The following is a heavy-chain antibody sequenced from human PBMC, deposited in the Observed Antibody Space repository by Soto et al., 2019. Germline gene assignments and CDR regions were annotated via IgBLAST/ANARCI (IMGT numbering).Heavy chain of an antibody. J-gene: IGHJ5*02. D-gene: IGHD3-22*01. V-gene: IGHV3-13*01. CDR1: GFTFSSYD. CDR3: ARGGSSGYYSGWFDP. Sequence: EVQLVESGGGLVQPGGSLRLSCAASGFTFSSYDMHWVRQPTGKGLEWVSAIGTPGDTYYPGSVKGRFTISRENAKNSLYLQMNSLRAGDTAVYYCARGGSSGYYSGWFDPWGQGTLVTVSS. CDR2: IGTPGDT.